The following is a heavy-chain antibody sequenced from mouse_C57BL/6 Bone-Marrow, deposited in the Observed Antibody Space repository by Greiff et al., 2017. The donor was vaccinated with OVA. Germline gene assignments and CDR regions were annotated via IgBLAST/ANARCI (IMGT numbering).Heavy chain of an antibody. J-gene: IGHJ1*03. CDR3: ARGGGNYGYCDV. D-gene: IGHD1-1*01. CDR1: GYTFTSYW. CDR2: IYPGSGST. Sequence: QVQLQQPGAELVKPGASVKMSCKASGYTFTSYWITWVKQRPGQGLEWIGDIYPGSGSTNYNEKFKSKATLTVDTSSSTAYMQLSSLTSEDSAVYYCARGGGNYGYCDVWGTGTTVTVSS. V-gene: IGHV1-55*01.